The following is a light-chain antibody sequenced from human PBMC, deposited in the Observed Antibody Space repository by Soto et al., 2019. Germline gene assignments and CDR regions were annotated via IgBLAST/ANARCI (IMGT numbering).Light chain of an antibody. CDR1: SSDFGGYNY. CDR2: DVN. CDR3: YSYANTDVL. Sequence: QSALTQPRSVSGSPGQSVTISCTGTSSDFGGYNYVSWYQQHPGKAPKLMIYDVNKRPSGVPDRFSGSKSGNTASLTISGQQDEDDAYYCCYSYANTDVLFGGGTKVTVL. J-gene: IGLJ2*01. V-gene: IGLV2-11*01.